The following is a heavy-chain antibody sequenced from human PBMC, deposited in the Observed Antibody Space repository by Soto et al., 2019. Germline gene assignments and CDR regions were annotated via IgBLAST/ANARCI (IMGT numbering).Heavy chain of an antibody. Sequence: SETLSLTCTVSGGSISSYYWSWIRQPPGKGLEWIGYIYYSGSTNYNPSLKSRVTISVDTSKNQFSLKLSSVTAADTAVYYCARSSSWEHYYYYGMDVWGQGTTVTVSS. CDR1: GGSISSYY. CDR2: IYYSGST. J-gene: IGHJ6*02. CDR3: ARSSSWEHYYYYGMDV. V-gene: IGHV4-59*01. D-gene: IGHD6-13*01.